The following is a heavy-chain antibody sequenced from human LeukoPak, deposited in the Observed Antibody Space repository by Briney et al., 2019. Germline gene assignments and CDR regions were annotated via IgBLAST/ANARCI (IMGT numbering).Heavy chain of an antibody. V-gene: IGHV1-69*05. CDR3: ARDGYCRSTTCYPFAAFDV. D-gene: IGHD2-2*01. J-gene: IGHJ3*01. CDR2: IIPIFGTA. CDR1: GGTFSSYA. Sequence: SVKVSCKASGGTFSSYAISWVRQAPGQGLEWMGGIIPIFGTANYAQKFQGRVTITTDESTSTAYMELRGLRSADTAVYYCARDGYCRSTTCYPFAAFDVWGQGTMATVSS.